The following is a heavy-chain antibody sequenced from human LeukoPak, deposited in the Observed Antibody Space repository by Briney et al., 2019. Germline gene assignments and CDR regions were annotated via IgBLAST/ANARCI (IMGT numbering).Heavy chain of an antibody. CDR2: IYYSGNT. J-gene: IGHJ4*02. V-gene: IGHV4-59*01. CDR1: GGSISPYY. Sequence: SETLSLTCTVSGGSISPYYWSWIRQPPGKGLEWLGYIYYSGNTEYKPSLKSRVAMSVDTSKNQFSLGLSSVTAADTAVYYCARSTGSTMFIDYWGQGTLVTVSS. CDR3: ARSTGSTMFIDY. D-gene: IGHD3-10*02.